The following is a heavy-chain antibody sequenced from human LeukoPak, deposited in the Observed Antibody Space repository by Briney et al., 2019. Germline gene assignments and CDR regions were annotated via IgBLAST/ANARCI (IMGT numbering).Heavy chain of an antibody. Sequence: SGTLSLTCAVSGGSISSGGYSWSWIRQPPGKGLEWIGYIYHSGSTYYNPSLKSRVTISVDRSKNQFSLKLSSVTAADTAVYYCARDSGPLDYWGQGTLVTVSS. CDR1: GGSISSGGYS. CDR2: IYHSGST. V-gene: IGHV4-30-2*01. CDR3: ARDSGPLDY. J-gene: IGHJ4*02.